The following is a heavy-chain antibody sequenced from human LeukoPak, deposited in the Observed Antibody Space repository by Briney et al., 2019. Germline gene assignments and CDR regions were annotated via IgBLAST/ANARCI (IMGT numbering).Heavy chain of an antibody. CDR2: IDSGSGNI. V-gene: IGHV3-48*02. CDR3: AREDDDWGPNTLDV. Sequence: GGSLRLSCAASGLTFSSYAMNWVRQAPGKGLEWLSYIDSGSGNIYYRDSVKGRFTISRDNAQDSLYLQMDSLRDEDTAVYYCAREDDDWGPNTLDVWGQGTVVTVSS. CDR1: GLTFSSYA. J-gene: IGHJ3*01. D-gene: IGHD7-27*01.